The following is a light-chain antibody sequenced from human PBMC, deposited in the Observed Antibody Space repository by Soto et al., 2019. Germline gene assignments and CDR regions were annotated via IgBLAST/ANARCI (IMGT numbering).Light chain of an antibody. CDR1: SSDVGGYNY. V-gene: IGLV2-14*01. J-gene: IGLJ1*01. Sequence: QSALTQPASVSGSPGQSITISCTGTSSDVGGYNYVSWYRQHPGKAPKLIIYEVSDRPSGVSNRFSGSKSGNTASLTISGLQAEDEADYYCSSYKSGSTPYVFGTGTKVTVL. CDR3: SSYKSGSTPYV. CDR2: EVS.